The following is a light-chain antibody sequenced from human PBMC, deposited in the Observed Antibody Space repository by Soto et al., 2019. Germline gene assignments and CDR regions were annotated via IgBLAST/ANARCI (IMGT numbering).Light chain of an antibody. Sequence: DIVLTQSPDSLTVSLGERATINCKSSQSVLYSPNNKNYLAWYRQKPGQPPKLLIYWASTRESGVPDRFSGSGSGTDFTLTISSLQAEDVAIYYCHQYGSSPATFGQGTKVDIK. J-gene: IGKJ1*01. CDR3: HQYGSSPAT. CDR1: QSVLYSPNNKNY. V-gene: IGKV4-1*01. CDR2: WAS.